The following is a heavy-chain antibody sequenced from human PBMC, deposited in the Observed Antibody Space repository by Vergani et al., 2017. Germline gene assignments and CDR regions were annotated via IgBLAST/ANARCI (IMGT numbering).Heavy chain of an antibody. D-gene: IGHD6-13*01. CDR3: AKDIAAAGTFAFDI. J-gene: IGHJ3*02. V-gene: IGHV3-43D*03. Sequence: EVQLVDSGGVVVQPGGSLRLSCAASGFPFDDYAMHWVRQAPGKGLEWVSLISWDGGSTYYADSVKGRFTISRDNSKNSLYLQMNSLRAEDTALYYCAKDIAAAGTFAFDIWGQGTMVTVSS. CDR1: GFPFDDYA. CDR2: ISWDGGST.